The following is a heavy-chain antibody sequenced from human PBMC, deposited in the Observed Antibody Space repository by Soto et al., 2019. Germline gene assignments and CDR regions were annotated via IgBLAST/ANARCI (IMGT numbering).Heavy chain of an antibody. CDR2: INAGNGNT. J-gene: IGHJ4*02. CDR1: GYTFTSYA. CDR3: ARAIIPEAAPIFAN. Sequence: GASVKVSCKASGYTFTSYAMHWVRQAPGQRLEWMGWINAGNGNTKYSQKFQGRVTITRDTSASTAYMELSSLRSEDTAVYYCARAIIPEAAPIFANGGQETLVTFPS. D-gene: IGHD1-20*01. V-gene: IGHV1-3*01.